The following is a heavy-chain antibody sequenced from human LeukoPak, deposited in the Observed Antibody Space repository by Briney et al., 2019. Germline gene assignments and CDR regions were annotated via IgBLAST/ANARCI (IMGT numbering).Heavy chain of an antibody. J-gene: IGHJ6*02. V-gene: IGHV3-21*01. CDR2: ISSSSSYI. Sequence: PGGSLRLSCAASGFTFSSYSMNWVRQAPGKGLEWVSSISSSSSYIYYADSVKGRFTISRDNAKNSLYLQINSLRAEDTAVYYCARNVGLPTAYYDFWSAPTGWYGMDVWGQGTTVTVSS. CDR3: ARNVGLPTAYYDFWSAPTGWYGMDV. D-gene: IGHD3-3*01. CDR1: GFTFSSYS.